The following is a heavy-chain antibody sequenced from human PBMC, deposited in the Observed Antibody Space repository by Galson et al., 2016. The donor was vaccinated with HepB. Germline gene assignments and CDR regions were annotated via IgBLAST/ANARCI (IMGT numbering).Heavy chain of an antibody. Sequence: SLRLSCAAYGFTFSTYNMNWVRQTPGKGLGWVSSISGSGSYLYYADSVKGRFTISRDNANNSLYLHLSSLRAEDTAVYYCSRDLRNVERPDLTYYYGMDVWGQGTTVTVSS. V-gene: IGHV3-21*01. CDR2: ISGSGSYL. D-gene: IGHD1-1*01. CDR1: GFTFSTYN. CDR3: SRDLRNVERPDLTYYYGMDV. J-gene: IGHJ6*02.